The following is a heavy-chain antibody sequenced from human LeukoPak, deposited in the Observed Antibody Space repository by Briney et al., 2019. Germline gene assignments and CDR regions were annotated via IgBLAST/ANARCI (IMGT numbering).Heavy chain of an antibody. CDR2: IIPIFGTA. V-gene: IGHV1-69*01. CDR1: GGTFSSYA. D-gene: IGHD7-27*01. J-gene: IGHJ5*02. CDR3: ARDRLGIPFDP. Sequence: GAAVKVSCKASGGTFSSYAISWVRQAPGQGLEWMGGIIPIFGTANYAQKFQGRVTITADESTSTAYMELSSLRSEDTAVYYCARDRLGIPFDPWGQGTLVTVSS.